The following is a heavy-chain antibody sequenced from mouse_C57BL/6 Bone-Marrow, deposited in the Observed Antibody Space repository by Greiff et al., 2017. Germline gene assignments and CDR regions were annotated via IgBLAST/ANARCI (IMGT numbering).Heavy chain of an antibody. CDR1: GYTFTSYW. J-gene: IGHJ2*01. D-gene: IGHD1-1*01. CDR3: AGYYYGSSYLDY. CDR2: IHPNSGST. V-gene: IGHV1-64*01. Sequence: QVQLQQPGAELVKPGASVKLSCKASGYTFTSYWMHWVKQRPGQGLEWIGMIHPNSGSTNYNEKFKSKATLTVDKSSSTAYMQLSSLTSEDSAVYYWAGYYYGSSYLDYWGQGTTLTVSS.